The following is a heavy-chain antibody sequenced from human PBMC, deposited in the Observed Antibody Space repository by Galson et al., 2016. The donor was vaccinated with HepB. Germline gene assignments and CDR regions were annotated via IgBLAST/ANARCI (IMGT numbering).Heavy chain of an antibody. J-gene: IGHJ5*01. V-gene: IGHV4-4*02. CDR2: IYHTGTS. CDR3: ARASVVPGARMVFDS. CDR1: GASINSSNW. Sequence: ETLSLTCAVSGASINSSNWWTWVRQAPGKGLERIGEIYHTGTSNNNPSLLSRFTMSIDNSRNHFSLNVNSVTAADTAVYYCARASVVPGARMVFDSWGQGILVTVSS. D-gene: IGHD2-2*01.